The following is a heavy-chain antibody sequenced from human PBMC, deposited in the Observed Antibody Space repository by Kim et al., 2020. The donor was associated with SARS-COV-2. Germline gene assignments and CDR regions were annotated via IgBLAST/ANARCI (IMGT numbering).Heavy chain of an antibody. CDR2: IKSKTDGGTT. D-gene: IGHD3-9*01. Sequence: GGSLRLSCAASGFPFSNACISWVRQAPGKGLEWVGRIKSKTDGGTTDYAAPVKGRFTISRDDSKNTLYLQMNILTTEDTAVDYFTTPKAHAFRYFGYYY. V-gene: IGHV3-15*01. CDR3: TTPKAHAFRYFGYYY. J-gene: IGHJ6*01. CDR1: GFPFSNAC.